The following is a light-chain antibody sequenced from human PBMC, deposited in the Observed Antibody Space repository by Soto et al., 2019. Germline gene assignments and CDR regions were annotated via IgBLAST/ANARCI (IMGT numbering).Light chain of an antibody. CDR2: AAS. J-gene: IGKJ3*01. CDR3: QKSSSVTV. CDR1: QGIRNF. Sequence: DIQMTQSPTSLSASVGDRVTITCRASQGIRNFVAWYQQKPGKAPKLLIYAASTLQSGVPSRFSGSGSGTDFTVTINSLQPDDVATYSCQKSSSVTVFGHSTQVEI. V-gene: IGKV1-27*01.